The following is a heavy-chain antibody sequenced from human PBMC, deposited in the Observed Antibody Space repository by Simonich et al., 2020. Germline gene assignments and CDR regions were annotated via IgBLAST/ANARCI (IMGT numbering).Heavy chain of an antibody. V-gene: IGHV4-34*01. Sequence: QVQLQQWGAGLLKPSETLSLTCAVYGGSFSGYYWSWIRQPPGKGLEWIVEINHSESTNYTSTLKIRVTRSVATSKNQFSLKRSSVTAADTAVYYCARCGLVNYDILTGYHNWFDPWGQGTLVTVSS. J-gene: IGHJ5*02. CDR2: INHSEST. CDR3: ARCGLVNYDILTGYHNWFDP. D-gene: IGHD3-9*01. CDR1: GGSFSGYY.